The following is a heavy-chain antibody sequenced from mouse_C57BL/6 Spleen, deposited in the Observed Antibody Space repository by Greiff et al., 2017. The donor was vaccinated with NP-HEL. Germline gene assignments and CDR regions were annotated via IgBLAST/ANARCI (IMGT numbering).Heavy chain of an antibody. J-gene: IGHJ2*01. CDR1: GFTFSSYG. D-gene: IGHD4-1*01. Sequence: EVQLQESGGDLVKPGGSLKLSCAASGFTFSSYGMSWVRQTPDKRLEWVATISSGGSYTYYPDSVKGRFTISRDNAKNTLYLQMSSLKSEDTAMYYCARHLTGTPYYFDYWGQGTTLTVSS. V-gene: IGHV5-6*01. CDR2: ISSGGSYT. CDR3: ARHLTGTPYYFDY.